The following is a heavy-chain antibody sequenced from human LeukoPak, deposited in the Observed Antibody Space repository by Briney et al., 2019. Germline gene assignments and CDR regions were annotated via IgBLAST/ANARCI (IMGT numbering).Heavy chain of an antibody. J-gene: IGHJ4*02. D-gene: IGHD5-18*01. V-gene: IGHV3-9*01. Sequence: SLRLSCATSGFTFDDYAMQWVRQAPGKGLEWVSGISWNSGSIGYADSVKGRFTISRDNAKNSLYLQMNSLRAEDTALYYCARGYSYEPTSEFDYWGQGTLVTVSS. CDR3: ARGYSYEPTSEFDY. CDR1: GFTFDDYA. CDR2: ISWNSGSI.